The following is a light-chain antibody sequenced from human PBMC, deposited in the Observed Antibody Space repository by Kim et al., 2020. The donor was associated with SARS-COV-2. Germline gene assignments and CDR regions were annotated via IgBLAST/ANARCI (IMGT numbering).Light chain of an antibody. Sequence: DIQMTQSPSSLSASVGDRVIINCRASQSLKKYLNWYQQKPGKAPKLLIYAASTLQSGVPSRFSGSGSETDFNLTITSLQPEDFATYYCHQSSTAEWTFGQGTKVEIK. CDR1: QSLKKY. CDR3: HQSSTAEWT. J-gene: IGKJ1*01. V-gene: IGKV1-39*01. CDR2: AAS.